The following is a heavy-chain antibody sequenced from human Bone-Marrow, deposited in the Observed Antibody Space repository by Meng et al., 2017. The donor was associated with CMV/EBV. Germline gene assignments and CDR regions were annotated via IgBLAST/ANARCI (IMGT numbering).Heavy chain of an antibody. Sequence: TCGVYGGSFSGYSWNWIRQPPGKGLEWIGEINHSGSTNYNPSLKSRVTISVDTSKNQFSLKLSSVTAADTAVYYCARVGFWSGWFDPWGQGTLVTVSS. D-gene: IGHD3-3*01. CDR1: GGSFSGYS. CDR3: ARVGFWSGWFDP. J-gene: IGHJ5*02. V-gene: IGHV4-34*01. CDR2: INHSGST.